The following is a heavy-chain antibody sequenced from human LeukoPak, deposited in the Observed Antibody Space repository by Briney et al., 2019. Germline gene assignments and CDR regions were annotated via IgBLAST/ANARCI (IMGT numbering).Heavy chain of an antibody. J-gene: IGHJ4*02. CDR2: IYYSGST. Sequence: SETLSLTCTVSGGSISSYYWSWIRQPPGKGLEWIGYIYYSGSTNYNPSLKSRVTISVDTSKNQFSLKLSSVTAADTAVYYCARLDGSGSYYHWGQGTLVTVSS. CDR3: ARLDGSGSYYH. V-gene: IGHV4-59*08. D-gene: IGHD3-10*01. CDR1: GGSISSYY.